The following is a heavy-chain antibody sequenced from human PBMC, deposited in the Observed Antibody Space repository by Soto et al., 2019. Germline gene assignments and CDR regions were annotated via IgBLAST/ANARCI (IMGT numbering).Heavy chain of an antibody. CDR2: TYQSGSA. V-gene: IGHV4-30-2*06. CDR3: ARDYYGKDV. J-gene: IGHJ6*02. Sequence: SETLSLTGTVSGGSITSGGYSWTWIRQSPGKGLEWIGYTYQSGSAYYNPSLKSRVTISVDRSKNQFSLNLTSVTAADTAVYYCARDYYGKDVWGQGTTVTVSS. CDR1: GGSITSGGYS.